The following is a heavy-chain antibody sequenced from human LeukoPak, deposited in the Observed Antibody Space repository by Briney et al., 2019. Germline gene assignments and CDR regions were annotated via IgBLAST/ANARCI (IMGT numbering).Heavy chain of an antibody. V-gene: IGHV4-39*01. D-gene: IGHD5-18*01. CDR1: GGSISSSCYY. Sequence: SETLSLTCTVSGGSISSSCYYWGWIRQPPGKGLEWIGSIYYSGSTYYNPSLKSRVTISVDTSKNQFSLKLSSVTAADTAVYYCARHIGYSYGPYFDYWGQGTLVTVSS. CDR2: IYYSGST. J-gene: IGHJ4*02. CDR3: ARHIGYSYGPYFDY.